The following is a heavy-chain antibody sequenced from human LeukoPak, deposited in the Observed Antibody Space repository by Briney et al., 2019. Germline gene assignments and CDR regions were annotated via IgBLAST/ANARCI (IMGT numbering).Heavy chain of an antibody. D-gene: IGHD3-3*01. CDR2: IYYSGST. J-gene: IGHJ6*02. CDR1: GDSINNYY. CDR3: ARMGYYDFWSGPYGMDV. Sequence: SETLSLTCTVSGDSINNYYWSWIRQPPGKGLEWIGYIYYSGSTNYNPSLKSRVTISVDTSKNQFSLKLSSVTAADTAVYYCARMGYYDFWSGPYGMDVWGQGTTVTVSS. V-gene: IGHV4-59*01.